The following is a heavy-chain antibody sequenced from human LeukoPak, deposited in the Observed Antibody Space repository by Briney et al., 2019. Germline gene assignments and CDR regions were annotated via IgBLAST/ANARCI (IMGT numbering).Heavy chain of an antibody. CDR2: ISGYNGNT. CDR3: AKDPLSSTTSQNWLDP. J-gene: IGHJ5*02. D-gene: IGHD2-2*01. V-gene: IGHV1-18*01. Sequence: GASVKVSCKASGYTFTSNGISWVRQAPGQGLEWMGWISGYNGNTNYAQRFQGRVTMTTDTSTTTAHMELRSLRSDDTAVYYCAKDPLSSTTSQNWLDPWGQGTLVIVSP. CDR1: GYTFTSNG.